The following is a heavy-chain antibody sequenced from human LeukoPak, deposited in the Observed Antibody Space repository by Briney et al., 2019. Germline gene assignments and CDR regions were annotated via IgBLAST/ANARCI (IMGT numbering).Heavy chain of an antibody. J-gene: IGHJ5*02. V-gene: IGHV4-59*08. CDR3: ARGAAHRVSGWFDP. CDR2: IYNSGST. Sequence: SETLSLTRTVSGASISSYYWSWVRQPPGKGPEWIGYIYNSGSTDYNPSLKRRVTMSVDTSKNQLSLKLGSVTATDTAVYYCARGAAHRVSGWFDPWGQGTLVTVSS. D-gene: IGHD6-13*01. CDR1: GASISSYY.